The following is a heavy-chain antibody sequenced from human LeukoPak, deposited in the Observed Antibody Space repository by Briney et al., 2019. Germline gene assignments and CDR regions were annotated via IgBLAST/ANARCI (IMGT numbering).Heavy chain of an antibody. CDR2: ISSSSGFT. V-gene: IGHV3-11*03. D-gene: IGHD6-13*01. J-gene: IGHJ4*02. CDR1: GCTFTDYY. Sequence: PGGTLRLSCAGSGCTFTDYYMSWIRQAPGKGLERVSYISSSSGFTNYADSVKGRFTISRDNAKNSLFLQMNSLRAEDTAVYYCARHMGYSISWYRFDYWGQGTLVTVSS. CDR3: ARHMGYSISWYRFDY.